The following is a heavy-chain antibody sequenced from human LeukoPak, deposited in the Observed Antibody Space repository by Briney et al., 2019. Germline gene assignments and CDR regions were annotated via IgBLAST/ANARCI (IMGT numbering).Heavy chain of an antibody. CDR1: GLTFNDHY. V-gene: IGHV3-11*04. Sequence: GGSLRLSCPASGLTFNDHYMSLIRQAPGKGVGWISYISHSGATIYYAESVKGRFTISKDNAQISLYLQMDSLRAEDTAVYYCARASLYYYDSSGRWYFDYWGQGTLVTVSS. J-gene: IGHJ4*02. CDR2: ISHSGATI. D-gene: IGHD3-22*01. CDR3: ARASLYYYDSSGRWYFDY.